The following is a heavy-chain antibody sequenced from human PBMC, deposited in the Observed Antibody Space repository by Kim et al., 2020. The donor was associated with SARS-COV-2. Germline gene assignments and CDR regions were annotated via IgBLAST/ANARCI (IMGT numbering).Heavy chain of an antibody. D-gene: IGHD6-25*01. CDR2: IRDSGHDT. J-gene: IGHJ6*02. Sequence: GGSLRLSCAASGFSFRAYDMHWVRQPMGKPLEWVSTIRDSGHDTYYADSVKGRFTVSRDNAQNSLYLQMTALRAADAGLYYCVRAAAMDIWGQGTTVTVSS. CDR3: VRAAAMDI. CDR1: GFSFRAYD. V-gene: IGHV3-13*01.